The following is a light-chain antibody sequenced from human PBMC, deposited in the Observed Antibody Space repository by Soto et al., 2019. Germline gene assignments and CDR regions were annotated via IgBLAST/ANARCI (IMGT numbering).Light chain of an antibody. CDR1: QRVGRNY. V-gene: IGKV3-20*01. CDR3: QQYDNSPLT. Sequence: EIVLTQSPGTLSLSPGERATLSCRASQRVGRNYLAWYQQKPSQAPRLLIYGASSRATGIPDRFSGSGSGTDFTLTISRLEPEAFAVYYCQQYDNSPLTFGQGTKVEIK. J-gene: IGKJ1*01. CDR2: GAS.